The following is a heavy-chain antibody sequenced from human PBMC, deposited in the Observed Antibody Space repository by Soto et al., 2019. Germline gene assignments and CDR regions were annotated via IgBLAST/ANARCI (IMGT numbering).Heavy chain of an antibody. J-gene: IGHJ4*02. CDR3: AKDFSVGGYSSGWYLRVGIDY. CDR2: ISYDGSNK. Sequence: HPGGSLRLSCAASGFTFSSYGMHWVRQAPGKGLEWVAVISYDGSNKYYADSVKGRFTISRDNSKNTLYLQMNSLRAEDTAVYCCAKDFSVGGYSSGWYLRVGIDYWGQGTLVTVSS. D-gene: IGHD6-19*01. V-gene: IGHV3-30*18. CDR1: GFTFSSYG.